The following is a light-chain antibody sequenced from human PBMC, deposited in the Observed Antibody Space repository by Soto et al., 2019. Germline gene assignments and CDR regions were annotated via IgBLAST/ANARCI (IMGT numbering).Light chain of an antibody. V-gene: IGKV3-20*01. CDR1: QSVSSSY. CDR2: GAS. Sequence: EIVLTQSPGTLSLSPGERATLSCRASQSVSSSYLAWYQQKPGQAPRLLIYGASSRATGIPDRFIGSGSGTDFPLTISRLEPEDFAVYYCQQYGSSPTFGQGTKVEIK. CDR3: QQYGSSPT. J-gene: IGKJ1*01.